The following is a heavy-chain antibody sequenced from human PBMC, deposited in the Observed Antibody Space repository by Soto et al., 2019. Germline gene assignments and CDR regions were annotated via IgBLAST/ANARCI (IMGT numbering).Heavy chain of an antibody. Sequence: QVQLQQWGAGLLKPSETLSLTCAVYGGSFSGYYWTWIRQPPGTGLEWIGEINHSGSTNYNPSRKRRVTISVDTSKNQFSLKLTSVTAADTAVYYCAREKITGLFDYWGQGTLVTVSS. CDR2: INHSGST. D-gene: IGHD2-8*02. CDR3: AREKITGLFDY. CDR1: GGSFSGYY. V-gene: IGHV4-34*01. J-gene: IGHJ4*02.